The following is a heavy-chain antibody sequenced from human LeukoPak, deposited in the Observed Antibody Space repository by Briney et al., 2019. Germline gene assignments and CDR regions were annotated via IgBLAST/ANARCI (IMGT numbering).Heavy chain of an antibody. D-gene: IGHD1-26*01. Sequence: SETLSLTGTVSGGSISNYYWSWIRQPPGKGLEWMGYIYYSGSTNYNPSLKSRVTISMDTSKNQFSRRLSSVTAADTAVYYCATYSGDYLSNFQHWGQGTLVTVPS. CDR2: IYYSGST. V-gene: IGHV4-59*01. CDR1: GGSISNYY. CDR3: ATYSGDYLSNFQH. J-gene: IGHJ1*01.